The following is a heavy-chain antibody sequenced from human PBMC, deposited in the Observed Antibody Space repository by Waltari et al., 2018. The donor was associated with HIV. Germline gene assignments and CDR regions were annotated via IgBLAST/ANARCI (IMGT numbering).Heavy chain of an antibody. CDR1: GFPFDDEA. CDR2: ISWNSGST. D-gene: IGHD2-2*01. CDR3: AHGNQLLSGYFDY. Sequence: EVQLVESGGGLVQPGRSLRPSCAASGFPFDDEAMHWVVQAPGKGLEWVSGISWNSGSTGYADSVKGRFTISRDNAKNSLYLQMNSLRAEDTALYYCAHGNQLLSGYFDYWGQGTLVTVSS. J-gene: IGHJ4*02. V-gene: IGHV3-9*01.